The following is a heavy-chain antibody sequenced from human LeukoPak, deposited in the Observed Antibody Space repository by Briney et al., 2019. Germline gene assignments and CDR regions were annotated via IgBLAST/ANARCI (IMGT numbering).Heavy chain of an antibody. CDR3: ARAGQLLSPWYYYYMDV. V-gene: IGHV3-48*04. CDR1: GFTFSSYS. CDR2: ISSSSSTI. J-gene: IGHJ6*03. D-gene: IGHD2-2*01. Sequence: GGSLRLSCAASGFTFSSYSMNWVRQAPGKGLEWVSYISSSSSTIYYADSVKGRFTISRDNAKNTLYLQMNSLRAEDTAVYYCARAGQLLSPWYYYYMDVWGKGTTVTVSS.